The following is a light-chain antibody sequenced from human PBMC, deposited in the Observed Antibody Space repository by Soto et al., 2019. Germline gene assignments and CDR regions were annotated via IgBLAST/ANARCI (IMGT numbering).Light chain of an antibody. CDR2: GAS. CDR1: ESVSSNY. J-gene: IGKJ4*01. CDR3: QQYNSYPL. V-gene: IGKV3-20*01. Sequence: EIVLAQSPGILSLSPGERATLSCRATESVSSNYLAWYQHKPGQAPRLLIYGASTRATGIPARFSGSGSGTEFTLTISSLQPDDFATYYCQQYNSYPLFGGGTKVDIK.